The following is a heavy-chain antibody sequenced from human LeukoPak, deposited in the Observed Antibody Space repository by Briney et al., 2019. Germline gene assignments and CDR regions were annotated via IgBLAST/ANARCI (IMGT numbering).Heavy chain of an antibody. J-gene: IGHJ4*02. CDR3: ARDFGPQQWLVRLDY. CDR1: GFTFGKAW. V-gene: IGHV3-15*01. D-gene: IGHD6-19*01. Sequence: GGSLRLSCAASGFTFGKAWMSWVRQAPGKGLEWVGRIKSKTDGGTTDYTTPVKGRFTISRDDSKNTLYLQMNSLRAEDTAVYYCARDFGPQQWLVRLDYWGQGTLVTVSS. CDR2: IKSKTDGGTT.